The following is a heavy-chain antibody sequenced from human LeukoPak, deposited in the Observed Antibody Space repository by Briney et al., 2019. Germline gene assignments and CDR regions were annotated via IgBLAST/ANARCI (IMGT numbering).Heavy chain of an antibody. CDR3: ARLIGIEGQGDY. V-gene: IGHV1-2*02. J-gene: IGHJ4*02. CDR2: INPNSGGT. CDR1: GYTFTGYY. D-gene: IGHD2/OR15-2a*01. Sequence: ASVKVSCKASGYTFTGYYMHWVRQAPGQGLEWVGWINPNSGGTNYAQKFQGRVTMTRDTSISTAYMELSRLRSDDTAVYYCARLIGIEGQGDYWGQGTLVTISS.